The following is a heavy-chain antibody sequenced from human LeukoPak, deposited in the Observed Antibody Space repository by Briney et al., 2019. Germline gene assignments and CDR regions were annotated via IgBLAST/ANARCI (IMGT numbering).Heavy chain of an antibody. D-gene: IGHD2-15*01. Sequence: GGSLRLSCAASGFTFSSYWMHWVRQVPGKGLVWVSRINSDGSSTSYADSVKGRVTISRDNAKNTLYLQVNSLIAEDTAVYHCARAIGYCRGGACWSGYYGMDVWGQGTTVTVSS. J-gene: IGHJ6*02. CDR2: INSDGSST. CDR3: ARAIGYCRGGACWSGYYGMDV. CDR1: GFTFSSYW. V-gene: IGHV3-74*01.